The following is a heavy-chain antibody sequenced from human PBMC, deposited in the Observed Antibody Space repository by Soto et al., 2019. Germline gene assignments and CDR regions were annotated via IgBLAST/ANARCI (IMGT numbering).Heavy chain of an antibody. CDR2: IYNSGST. J-gene: IGHJ4*02. CDR3: ARGTGSYDS. Sequence: QVQLQESGPGLVKPSQTLSLTCTVSGGSISSGGYYWSWIRQHPGKGLEWIGYIYNSGSTHYTPSSKSRVITSVDTPKNQFSLKLSSVTAADTAVYYCARGTGSYDSWGQGTLVTVSS. CDR1: GGSISSGGYY. V-gene: IGHV4-31*03. D-gene: IGHD3-10*01.